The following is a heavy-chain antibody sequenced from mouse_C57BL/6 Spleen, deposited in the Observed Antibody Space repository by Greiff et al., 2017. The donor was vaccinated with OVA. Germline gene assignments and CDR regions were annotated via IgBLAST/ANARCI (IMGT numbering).Heavy chain of an antibody. CDR2: IYPSDSET. CDR1: GYTFTSYW. CDR3: ARGSTVVGYVDY. J-gene: IGHJ2*01. V-gene: IGHV1-61*01. Sequence: QVQLKQPGAELVRPGSSVKLSCKASGYTFTSYWMDWVKQRPGQGLEWIGNIYPSDSETHYNQKFKDKATLTVDKSSSTAYMQLSSLTSEDSAVYYCARGSTVVGYVDYWGQGTTLTVAS. D-gene: IGHD1-1*01.